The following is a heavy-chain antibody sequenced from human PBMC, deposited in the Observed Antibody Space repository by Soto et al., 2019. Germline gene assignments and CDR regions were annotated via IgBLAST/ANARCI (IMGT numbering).Heavy chain of an antibody. CDR1: GDSITSGDYY. CDR3: ASFVGLLWGGVSPAESWGSYYFDN. V-gene: IGHV4-30-4*01. J-gene: IGHJ4*02. D-gene: IGHD2-8*01. Sequence: VQLQESGPGLVKPSQTLSLTCTVSGDSITSGDYYWSWIRQPPGKGLEWIGYIYYSGNTNYNPSLKSRVITSVDTSKSQFSLKLTSVTAAATAVYYCASFVGLLWGGVSPAESWGSYYFDNWGQGTLVTVSS. CDR2: IYYSGNT.